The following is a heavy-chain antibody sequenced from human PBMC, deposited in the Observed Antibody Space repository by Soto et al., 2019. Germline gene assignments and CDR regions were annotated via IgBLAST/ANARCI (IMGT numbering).Heavy chain of an antibody. CDR1: GFTFSSYG. Sequence: PGGSLRLSCAASGFTFSSYGMHWVRQAPGKGLEWVAVIWYDGSNKYYADSVKGRFTISRDNSKNTLYLQMNSLRAEDTAVYYCARGGGDLHDAFDIWGQGTMVTVSS. CDR3: ARGGGDLHDAFDI. D-gene: IGHD2-21*02. J-gene: IGHJ3*02. V-gene: IGHV3-33*01. CDR2: IWYDGSNK.